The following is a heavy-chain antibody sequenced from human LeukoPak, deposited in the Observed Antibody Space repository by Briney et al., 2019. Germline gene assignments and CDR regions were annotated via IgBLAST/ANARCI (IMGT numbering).Heavy chain of an antibody. CDR2: ISGSGGST. V-gene: IGHV3-23*01. CDR3: AKCMDGNSRQGDAFDI. Sequence: GGSLRLSCAASGFTFSSYWMSWVRQAPGKGLEWVSAISGSGGSTYYADSVKGRFTISRDNSKNTLYLQMNSLRAEDTAVYYCAKCMDGNSRQGDAFDIWGQGTMVTVSS. J-gene: IGHJ3*02. D-gene: IGHD4-23*01. CDR1: GFTFSSYW.